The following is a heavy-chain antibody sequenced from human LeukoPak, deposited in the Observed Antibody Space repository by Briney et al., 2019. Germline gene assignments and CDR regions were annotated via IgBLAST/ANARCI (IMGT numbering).Heavy chain of an antibody. Sequence: SVKVSCKASGGTFSSYAIGWVRQAPGQGLEWMGGIIPIFGTANYAQKFQGRVTITADESTSTAYMELSSLRSEDTAVYYCARGVLGRYYYGSGSYYLDYWGQGTLVTVSS. CDR3: ARGVLGRYYYGSGSYYLDY. CDR2: IIPIFGTA. V-gene: IGHV1-69*01. D-gene: IGHD3-10*01. J-gene: IGHJ4*02. CDR1: GGTFSSYA.